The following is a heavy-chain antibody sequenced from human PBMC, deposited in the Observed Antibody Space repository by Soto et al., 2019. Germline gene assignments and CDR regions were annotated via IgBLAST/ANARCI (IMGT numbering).Heavy chain of an antibody. Sequence: EVQLLESGGGLVQPGGSLRLSCAASGFTFSSYAMSWVRQAPGKGLEWVSAISGSGGSTYYADSVKGRFTISRDNSKNTLYLQMNSLRVVDTAVYYCAKALLLYYYDSSGYMYYFDYWGQGTLVTVSS. CDR1: GFTFSSYA. J-gene: IGHJ4*02. CDR2: ISGSGGST. V-gene: IGHV3-23*01. CDR3: AKALLLYYYDSSGYMYYFDY. D-gene: IGHD3-22*01.